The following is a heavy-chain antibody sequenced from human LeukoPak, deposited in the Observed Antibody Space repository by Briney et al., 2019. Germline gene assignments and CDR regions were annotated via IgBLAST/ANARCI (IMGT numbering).Heavy chain of an antibody. Sequence: ASVKVSCKASGYTFTSYAMHWVRQAPGQRLEWMGWINAGNGNTKYSQKFQGRVTITRDTSASTAYMELSSLRSEDTAVYYCARPNQPEVYSSSWYSFQHWGQGTLVTVSS. D-gene: IGHD6-13*01. CDR2: INAGNGNT. J-gene: IGHJ1*01. CDR1: GYTFTSYA. V-gene: IGHV1-3*01. CDR3: ARPNQPEVYSSSWYSFQH.